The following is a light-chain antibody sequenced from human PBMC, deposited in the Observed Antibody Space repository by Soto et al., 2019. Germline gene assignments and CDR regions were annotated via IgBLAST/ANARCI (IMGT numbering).Light chain of an antibody. V-gene: IGKV3-20*01. CDR3: QQYDTSPET. J-gene: IGKJ1*01. CDR1: QSFASSF. CDR2: GAS. Sequence: IVLTQSPGTLSLSPXERATLSCRASQSFASSFLAWYQQKPGQAPRLLIYGASNRATGIPDRFSGGGSGTDFTLTITGLEREDFGVYYCQQYDTSPETFGPGTKVDI.